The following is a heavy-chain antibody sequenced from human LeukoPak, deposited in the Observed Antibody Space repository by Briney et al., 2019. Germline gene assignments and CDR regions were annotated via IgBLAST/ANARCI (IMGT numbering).Heavy chain of an antibody. CDR2: IKSKTDGGTT. D-gene: IGHD3-22*01. J-gene: IGHJ4*02. CDR3: VREWLLLRYDY. V-gene: IGHV3-15*01. CDR1: GFTFSNAW. Sequence: GGSLRLSCAASGFTFSNAWMSWVRQAPGKGLEWVGRIKSKTDGGTTDYAAPVKGRFTISRDDSKNTLYLQMNSLRAEDTAVYYCVREWLLLRYDYWGQGTLVTVSS.